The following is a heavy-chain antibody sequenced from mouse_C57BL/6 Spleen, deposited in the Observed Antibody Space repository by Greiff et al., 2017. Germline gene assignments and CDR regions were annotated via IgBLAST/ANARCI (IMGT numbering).Heavy chain of an antibody. V-gene: IGHV2-5*01. J-gene: IGHJ2*01. CDR1: GFSLTSYG. CDR2: IWRGGST. Sequence: VKLMESGPGLVQPSQSLSITCTVSGFSLTSYGVHWVRQSPGKGLEWLGVIWRGGSTDYNAAFMSRLSITKDNSKRQVFFKMNSLQADDTAIYYCAKNGYYYGSSLGYYFDYRGQGTTLTVSS. D-gene: IGHD1-1*01. CDR3: AKNGYYYGSSLGYYFDY.